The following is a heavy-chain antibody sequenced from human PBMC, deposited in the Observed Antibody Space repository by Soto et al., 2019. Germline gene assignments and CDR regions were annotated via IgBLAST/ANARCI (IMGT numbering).Heavy chain of an antibody. CDR2: NYYSGST. V-gene: IGHV4-39*01. Sequence: SEDLGPTGTGFSGSIISRSYYCGCIRQHPGKGLEWIGSNYYSGSTYYNPSLKSRVTISVDTSKNQFSLKPSSVTAADTAVYYCAISMGQLGGNSGHLFNYYYGMDVWAQGPTVT. CDR1: SGSIISRSYY. J-gene: IGHJ6*02. CDR3: AISMGQLGGNSGHLFNYYYGMDV. D-gene: IGHD2-21*02.